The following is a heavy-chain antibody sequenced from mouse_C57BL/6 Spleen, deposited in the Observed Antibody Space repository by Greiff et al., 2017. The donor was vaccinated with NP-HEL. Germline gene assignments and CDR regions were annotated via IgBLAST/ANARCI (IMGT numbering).Heavy chain of an antibody. CDR3: AVYYGRSYWYFDV. CDR1: GYSITSGYY. D-gene: IGHD1-1*01. Sequence: EVKLMESGPGLVKPSQSLSLTCSVTGYSITSGYYWNWIRQFPGNKLEWMGYISYDGSNNYNPSLKNRISITRDTSKYQFFLRLNSVTTEDPATYYCAVYYGRSYWYFDVWGTGTTVTVSS. CDR2: ISYDGSN. J-gene: IGHJ1*03. V-gene: IGHV3-6*01.